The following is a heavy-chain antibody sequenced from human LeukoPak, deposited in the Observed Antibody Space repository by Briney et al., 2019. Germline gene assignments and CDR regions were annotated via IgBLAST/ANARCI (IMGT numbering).Heavy chain of an antibody. CDR1: GYTFTSYY. V-gene: IGHV1-46*01. CDR3: ARAGVGEYYYDSSGYDDFDI. CDR2: INTIVGST. J-gene: IGHJ3*02. Sequence: ASVMVSCKASGYTFTSYYMHWVRQAPGQGLDWMGIINTIVGSTSYAQKFHGRVTKTRNTSTSTVYMELSSLRSEDTAVYYCARAGVGEYYYDSSGYDDFDIWGQGTMVTVSS. D-gene: IGHD3-22*01.